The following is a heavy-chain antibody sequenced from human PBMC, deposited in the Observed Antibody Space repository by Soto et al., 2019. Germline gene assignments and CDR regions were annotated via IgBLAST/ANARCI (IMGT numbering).Heavy chain of an antibody. V-gene: IGHV1-69*12. CDR3: ARDNVRLQLGGNYYSTLDV. D-gene: IGHD4-4*01. CDR1: GGTFSSSA. CDR2: IIPLFRTP. J-gene: IGHJ6*02. Sequence: QVQLVQSGAEMKEPGSSVKVSCKTSGGTFSSSAISWLRQAPGQGLERMGGIIPLFRTPDYAQKFQGRVTIAADESTSTAYMELSSLRSEDTAVYYCARDNVRLQLGGNYYSTLDVWGQGTTITVSS.